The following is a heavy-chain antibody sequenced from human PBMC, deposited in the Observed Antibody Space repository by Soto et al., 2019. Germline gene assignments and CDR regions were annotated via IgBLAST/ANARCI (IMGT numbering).Heavy chain of an antibody. D-gene: IGHD2-2*01. J-gene: IGHJ4*02. CDR2: INHSGST. V-gene: IGHV4-34*01. CDR3: ASAPRVVPAATY. CDR1: GGSFSGYY. Sequence: SETLSLTCAVYGGSFSGYYWSWIRQPPGKGLEWIGEINHSGSTNYNPSLKSRVTISVDTSKNQFSLKLSSVTAADTAVYYCASAPRVVPAATYWGKGTLVTVSS.